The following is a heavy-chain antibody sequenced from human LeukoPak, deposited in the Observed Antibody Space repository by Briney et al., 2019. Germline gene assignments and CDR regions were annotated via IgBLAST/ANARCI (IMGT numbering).Heavy chain of an antibody. J-gene: IGHJ4*02. D-gene: IGHD6-19*01. CDR3: ARDRESSGWYGDY. V-gene: IGHV1-69*06. CDR2: IIPIFGTA. CDR1: GGTFSSYA. Sequence: GASVKVSCKASGGTFSSYAISWVRQAPGQGLEWMGGIIPIFGTANYAQKFQGRVTITADKSTSTAYMELSSLRSEDTAVYYCARDRESSGWYGDYWGQGTLVTVSS.